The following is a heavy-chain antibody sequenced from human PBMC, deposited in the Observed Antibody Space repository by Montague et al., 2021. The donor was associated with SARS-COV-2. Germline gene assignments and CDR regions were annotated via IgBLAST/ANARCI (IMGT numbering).Heavy chain of an antibody. D-gene: IGHD3-9*01. CDR1: GDSVSSKSVA. V-gene: IGHV6-1*01. CDR2: TYYRSKWDS. J-gene: IGHJ3*02. CDR3: ASSGITLTGLDAFDI. Sequence: CAISGDSVSSKSVAWNWIRQSPSRGLECLGRTYYRSKWDSDYAEXVKXRLVITPDTSKNQVSLQLNSVIPEDTAVYFCASSGITLTGLDAFDIWGQGTMVTVSS.